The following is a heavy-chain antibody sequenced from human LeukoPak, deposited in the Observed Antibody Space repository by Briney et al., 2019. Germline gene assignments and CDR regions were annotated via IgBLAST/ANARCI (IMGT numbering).Heavy chain of an antibody. CDR1: GGSITSYY. CDR2: IYYSGST. V-gene: IGHV4-59*01. D-gene: IGHD4-17*01. Sequence: KPSETLSLTCTVSGGSITSYYWSWIRQPPGKGLEWIGYIYYSGSTNYNPSLKSRVTISVHTSKNQFSLKLSSVTAADTAVYYCARATTVTTGFDYWGQGTLVTASS. J-gene: IGHJ4*02. CDR3: ARATTVTTGFDY.